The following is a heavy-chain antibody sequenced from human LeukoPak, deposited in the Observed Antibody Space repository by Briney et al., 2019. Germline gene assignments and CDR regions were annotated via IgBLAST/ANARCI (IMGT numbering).Heavy chain of an antibody. J-gene: IGHJ4*02. D-gene: IGHD6-6*01. V-gene: IGHV4-59*01. CDR2: IYYSGST. CDR1: GGSISSYY. Sequence: PSETLSLTCTVSGGSISSYYWSWIRQPPGKGLEWIGYIYYSGSTNYNPSLKSRVTISVDTSKNQFSLKLSSVTAADTAVYYCARHEYSRSIDYWGQGTLVTVSS. CDR3: ARHEYSRSIDY.